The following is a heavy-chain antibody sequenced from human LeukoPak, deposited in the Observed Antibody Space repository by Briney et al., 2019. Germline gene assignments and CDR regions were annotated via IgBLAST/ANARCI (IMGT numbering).Heavy chain of an antibody. V-gene: IGHV1-8*02. CDR3: ARDRYCSGGSCYSDY. D-gene: IGHD2-15*01. CDR2: MNPNSGNT. Sequence: ASVKVSCKASGYTFTSYAMNWVRQATGQGLEWMGWMNPNSGNTGYAQKLQGRVTMTTDTSTSTAYMELRSLRSDDTAVYYCARDRYCSGGSCYSDYWGQGTLVTVSS. CDR1: GYTFTSYA. J-gene: IGHJ4*02.